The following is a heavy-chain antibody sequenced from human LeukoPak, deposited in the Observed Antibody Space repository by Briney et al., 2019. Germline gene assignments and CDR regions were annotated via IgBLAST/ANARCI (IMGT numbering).Heavy chain of an antibody. J-gene: IGHJ6*02. CDR1: GFTFTNSA. D-gene: IGHD3-22*01. CDR2: IVVGSGNT. CDR3: AAAYDSGTYYYYYGMDV. V-gene: IGHV1-58*01. Sequence: VASVKVSCKASGFTFTNSAVQWVRQTRGQRLEWIGWIVVGSGNTNYAQEFQERVTITRDMSTSTAYMELRSLRSEGTAVYYCAAAYDSGTYYYYYGMDVWGQGTTVTVSS.